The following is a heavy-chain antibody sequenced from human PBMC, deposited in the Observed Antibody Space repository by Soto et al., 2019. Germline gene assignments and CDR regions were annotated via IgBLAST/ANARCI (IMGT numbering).Heavy chain of an antibody. J-gene: IGHJ5*02. Sequence: QVQLVESGGGLVKPGGSLRLSCGASGFTFSDYYMSWIRQAPGKGLEWVSYISSSSSYTNYADSVKGRFTISRDNAKNSLYLQMNSLRAEDTAVYYCARVSAAVTVSGRVWFDPWGQGTLVTVSS. D-gene: IGHD6-25*01. CDR3: ARVSAAVTVSGRVWFDP. V-gene: IGHV3-11*05. CDR2: ISSSSSYT. CDR1: GFTFSDYY.